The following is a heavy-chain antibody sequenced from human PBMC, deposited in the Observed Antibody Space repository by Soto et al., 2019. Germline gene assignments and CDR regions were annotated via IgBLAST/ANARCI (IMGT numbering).Heavy chain of an antibody. J-gene: IGHJ4*02. D-gene: IGHD3-3*01. CDR1: GGSISSSNW. Sequence: SETLSLTCAVSGGSISSSNWWSWVRQPPGKGLEWIGEIYHSGSTNYNPSLKSRVTISVDKSKNQFSLKLSSVTAADTAVYYCARDVATIFGVRNYFDYWGRGTLVTVSS. CDR2: IYHSGST. V-gene: IGHV4-4*02. CDR3: ARDVATIFGVRNYFDY.